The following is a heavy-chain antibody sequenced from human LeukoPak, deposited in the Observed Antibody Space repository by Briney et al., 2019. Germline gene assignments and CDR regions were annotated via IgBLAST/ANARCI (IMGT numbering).Heavy chain of an antibody. CDR1: GFTFSSYE. V-gene: IGHV3-48*03. Sequence: GGSLRLSCAASGFTFSSYEMNWVRQAPGKGLEWVSYISSSGSTIYYADSAKGRFTISRDNAKNSLYLQTNSLRAEDTAVYYCASHSSGWYSDFDYWGQGTLVTVSS. CDR2: ISSSGSTI. D-gene: IGHD6-19*01. J-gene: IGHJ4*02. CDR3: ASHSSGWYSDFDY.